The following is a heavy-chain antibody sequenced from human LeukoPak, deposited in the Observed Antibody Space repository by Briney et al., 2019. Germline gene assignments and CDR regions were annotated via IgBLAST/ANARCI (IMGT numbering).Heavy chain of an antibody. J-gene: IGHJ3*02. CDR1: GGSISSYY. Sequence: SETLSLTCTVSGGSISSYYWSWIRQPPGKGLEWIGSIYYSGNTYYKSSLKSRVTIAVDTSKNQFSLKLNSVTAADTAVYYCARESYCDSSGYSHDAFDIWGQGTMVTVSS. CDR2: IYYSGNT. CDR3: ARESYCDSSGYSHDAFDI. D-gene: IGHD3-22*01. V-gene: IGHV4-59*12.